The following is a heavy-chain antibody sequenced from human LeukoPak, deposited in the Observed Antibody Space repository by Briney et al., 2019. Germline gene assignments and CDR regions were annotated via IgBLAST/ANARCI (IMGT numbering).Heavy chain of an antibody. J-gene: IGHJ4*02. CDR3: AKDRIPDVLRFLEWFFFDY. Sequence: GGSLRLSCAASGFTFSSYGMSWVGQAPGKGLEWVSAISGSGGSTYYADSVKGRFTISRDNSKNTLYLQMNSLRAEDTAVYYCAKDRIPDVLRFLEWFFFDYWGQGTLVTVSS. V-gene: IGHV3-23*01. CDR2: ISGSGGST. CDR1: GFTFSSYG. D-gene: IGHD3-3*01.